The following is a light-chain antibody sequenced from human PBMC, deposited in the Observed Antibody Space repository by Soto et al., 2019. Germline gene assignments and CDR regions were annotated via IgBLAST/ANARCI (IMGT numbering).Light chain of an antibody. Sequence: IPMTQPPSSLSASIGDRVTITCRASQGIGVRLAWFQQKPGKAPQYLIQSASTLASGVPSRFSGSGSGTDFILTINNLQPEDVATYYCLQVNSFPRTFGQGTKVDIK. CDR3: LQVNSFPRT. J-gene: IGKJ1*01. CDR1: QGIGVR. CDR2: SAS. V-gene: IGKV1-12*01.